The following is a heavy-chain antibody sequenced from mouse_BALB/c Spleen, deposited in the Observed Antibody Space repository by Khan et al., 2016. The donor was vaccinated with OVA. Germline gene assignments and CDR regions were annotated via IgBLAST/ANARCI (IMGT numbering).Heavy chain of an antibody. J-gene: IGHJ2*01. D-gene: IGHD1-1*01. V-gene: IGHV3-2*02. CDR1: GYSITSDYA. CDR2: ISYSGNT. Sequence: EVQLVESGPGLVKPSQSLSLTCTVTGYSITSDYAWNWIQQFPGNKLEWMGYISYSGNTNYNPSLRSQISITRDTSKNQFFLQLNSVTTEDTATYYCARVYGGDFDYWGQGTTLTVSS. CDR3: ARVYGGDFDY.